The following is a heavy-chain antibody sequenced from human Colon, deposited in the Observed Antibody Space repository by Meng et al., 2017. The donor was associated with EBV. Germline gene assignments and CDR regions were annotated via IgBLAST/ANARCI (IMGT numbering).Heavy chain of an antibody. CDR1: CASSSSNNW. CDR2: IYHGGNT. CDR3: ARGNAYNAPSFDY. J-gene: IGHJ4*02. Sequence: ESAPGSVQPSGTPSPTCAVSCASSSSNNWWGWVRQPPGKGLEWIGEIYHGGNTNYNPSLKSRVTILVDRSNDQFSLSLSSVTAADTAVYYCARGNAYNAPSFDYWGQGTLVTVSS. D-gene: IGHD5-24*01. V-gene: IGHV4-4*02.